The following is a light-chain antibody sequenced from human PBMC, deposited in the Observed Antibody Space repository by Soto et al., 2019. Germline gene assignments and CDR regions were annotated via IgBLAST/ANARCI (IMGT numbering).Light chain of an antibody. J-gene: IGKJ4*01. Sequence: EIVLTQSPATLSLSPGERATLSCRASQSVGSYLAWYQQKPGQAPRLLIYDASNRATGIPARFSGSGSGTDFTLTISSLGPEDFAVYFCQQRSNWLTFGGGTKVAIK. V-gene: IGKV3-11*01. CDR1: QSVGSY. CDR2: DAS. CDR3: QQRSNWLT.